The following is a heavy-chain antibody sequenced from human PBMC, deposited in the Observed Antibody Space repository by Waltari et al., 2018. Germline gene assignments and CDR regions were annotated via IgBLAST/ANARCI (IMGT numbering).Heavy chain of an antibody. CDR3: ASSIVVVVAAPLDY. V-gene: IGHV1-69*13. CDR1: GGTFSSYA. CDR2: VIPSFGTA. J-gene: IGHJ4*02. Sequence: QVQLVQSGAEVKKPGSSVKVSCKASGGTFSSYAISWVRQAPGQGLEWMGGVIPSFGTANYAQKFQGRVTITADESTSTADMELSSLRSEDTAVYYCASSIVVVVAAPLDYWGQGTLVTVSS. D-gene: IGHD2-15*01.